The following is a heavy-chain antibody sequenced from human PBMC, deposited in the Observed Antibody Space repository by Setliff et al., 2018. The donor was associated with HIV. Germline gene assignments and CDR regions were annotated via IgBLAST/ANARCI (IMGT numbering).Heavy chain of an antibody. V-gene: IGHV3-33*01. CDR2: IWYDGSNK. CDR3: ARGGTAAYDL. CDR1: GFTFSSYG. J-gene: IGHJ4*02. Sequence: GGSLRLSCAASGFTFSSYGMHWVRQAPGKGLEWVAVIWYDGSNKYYADSVKGRFTISRDNAKNSLYLQMNGLRAEDTGLYYCARGGTAAYDLWGQGTLVTVSS. D-gene: IGHD6-13*01.